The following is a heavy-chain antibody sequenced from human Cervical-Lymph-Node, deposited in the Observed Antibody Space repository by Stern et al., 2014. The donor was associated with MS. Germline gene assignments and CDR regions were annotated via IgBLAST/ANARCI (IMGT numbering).Heavy chain of an antibody. J-gene: IGHJ6*02. CDR2: INPSSGGT. V-gene: IGHV1-2*04. Sequence: VQLVESGAAVKKAGASVKVFCTASGYTFTGYYIHWVRQAPGQWLEWMGWINPSSGGTGYSQKCQGWVTMTRDTSISTAYMELNRLRSDETAVYYCARVAPALGYGMDVWGQGTTVIVSS. CDR1: GYTFTGYY. CDR3: ARVAPALGYGMDV.